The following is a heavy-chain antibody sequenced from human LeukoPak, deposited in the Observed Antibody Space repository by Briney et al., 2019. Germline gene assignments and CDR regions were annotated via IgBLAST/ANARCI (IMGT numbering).Heavy chain of an antibody. V-gene: IGHV3-48*03. CDR3: GPRPFQH. CDR1: GFTVSSYE. J-gene: IGHJ1*01. Sequence: PGGSLRLSCAASGFTVSSYEMNWFRQAPGKGLEWVSYISSGGSTIYYADSVKGRFTISRDNAKNSLYLQMNSLRDEDTAVYYCGPRPFQHWGQGTLVTVSS. CDR2: ISSGGSTI.